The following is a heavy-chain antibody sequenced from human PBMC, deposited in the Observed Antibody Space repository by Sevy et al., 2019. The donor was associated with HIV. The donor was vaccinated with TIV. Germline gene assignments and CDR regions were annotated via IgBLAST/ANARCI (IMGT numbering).Heavy chain of an antibody. J-gene: IGHJ4*02. CDR1: GYTFTGYY. CDR2: INPNSGGT. D-gene: IGHD2-8*01. CDR3: TGGPNGFSGSDLAY. Sequence: ASVKVSCKASGYTFTGYYMHWVRQAPGLGLEWMGWINPNSGGTKYAQKFQGRVTMTRDTSISTAYMELSRLKSDDTAGYYCTGGPNGFSGSDLAYWGQGTLVTVSS. V-gene: IGHV1-2*02.